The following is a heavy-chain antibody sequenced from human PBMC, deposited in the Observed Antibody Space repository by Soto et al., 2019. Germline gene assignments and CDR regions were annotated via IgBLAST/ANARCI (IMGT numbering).Heavy chain of an antibody. CDR1: GYTFTGYY. D-gene: IGHD5-18*01. CDR2: INPNSGGT. J-gene: IGHJ4*02. Sequence: ASVKVSCKASGYTFTGYYMHWVRQAPGQGLEWMGWINPNSGGTNYAQKFQGRVTMTRDTSISTAYMELSRLRSDDTAVYYCARVGGYSYVQGIDYWGQGTLVTVSS. CDR3: ARVGGYSYVQGIDY. V-gene: IGHV1-2*02.